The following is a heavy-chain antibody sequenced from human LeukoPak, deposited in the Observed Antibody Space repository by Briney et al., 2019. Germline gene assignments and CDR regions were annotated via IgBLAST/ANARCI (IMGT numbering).Heavy chain of an antibody. V-gene: IGHV3-48*02. CDR1: GFTFSSYS. Sequence: GGSLRLSCAASGFTFSSYSMNWVRQAPGKGLEWVSYISTSSSMIYYADSVKGRFTISRDNAKNSLYLQMNGLRDEDMAVYYCARGSGSWDYWGQGTLVTVSS. J-gene: IGHJ4*02. CDR3: ARGSGSWDY. CDR2: ISTSSSMI. D-gene: IGHD3-10*01.